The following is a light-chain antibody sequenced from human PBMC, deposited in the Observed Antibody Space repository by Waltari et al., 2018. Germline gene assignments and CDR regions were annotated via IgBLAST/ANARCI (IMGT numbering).Light chain of an antibody. Sequence: EIILTQSPATLSVSPGDRASLSCRASQNIGYSLAWYQQKPGQVPSLLIYDASTRATGISDRFRGSGSGTEFTLTINDLQSEDFAVYYCQHYNDWPPYNFGQGTKVEIK. CDR3: QHYNDWPPYN. V-gene: IGKV3-15*01. CDR2: DAS. CDR1: QNIGYS. J-gene: IGKJ2*01.